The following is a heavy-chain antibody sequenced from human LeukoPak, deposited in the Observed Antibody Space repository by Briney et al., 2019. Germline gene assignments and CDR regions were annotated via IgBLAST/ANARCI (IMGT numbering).Heavy chain of an antibody. CDR2: ISSSSSTI. CDR3: AREGRSRVGANAFDI. J-gene: IGHJ3*02. D-gene: IGHD1-26*01. V-gene: IGHV3-48*02. CDR1: GFTFSSYS. Sequence: PGGSRRLSCAASGFTFSSYSMNWVRQAPGKGLEWVSYISSSSSTIYYADSVKGRFTISRDNAKNSLYLQMNSLRDEDTAVYYCAREGRSRVGANAFDIWGQGTMVTVSS.